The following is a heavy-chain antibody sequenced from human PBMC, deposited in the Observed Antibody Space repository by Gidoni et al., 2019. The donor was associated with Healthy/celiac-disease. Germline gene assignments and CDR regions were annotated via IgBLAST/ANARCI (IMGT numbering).Heavy chain of an antibody. Sequence: QVHMPESVPGLVKPSGSLSLPFAFSCVPICCSNRWSCVRQTPGKGLEWIGEIYHSGSTNYNPALKSRVTISVDKSKNKFSVKLSSVTAADTAVYYCASYGPMITFGGVIALDAFDIWGQGTMVTVSS. J-gene: IGHJ3*02. D-gene: IGHD3-16*02. CDR3: ASYGPMITFGGVIALDAFDI. CDR1: CVPICCSNR. CDR2: IYHSGST. V-gene: IGHV4-4*02.